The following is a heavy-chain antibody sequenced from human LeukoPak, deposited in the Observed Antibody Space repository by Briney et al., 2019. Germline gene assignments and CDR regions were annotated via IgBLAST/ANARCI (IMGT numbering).Heavy chain of an antibody. V-gene: IGHV4-38-2*02. CDR1: GYSISSGYY. Sequence: PSETLSLTCAVSGYSISSGYYWGWIRQPPGKGLEWIGSIYHSGSTYYNPSLKSRVTISVDTSKDQFSLKLSSVTAADTAVYYCARDLRSGNYYSDYWGQGTLVTASS. CDR3: ARDLRSGNYYSDY. CDR2: IYHSGST. D-gene: IGHD3-10*02. J-gene: IGHJ4*02.